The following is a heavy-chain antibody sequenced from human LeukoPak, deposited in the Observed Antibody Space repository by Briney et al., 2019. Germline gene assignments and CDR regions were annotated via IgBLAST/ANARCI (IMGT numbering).Heavy chain of an antibody. CDR3: AKDNGNGWLGAFAFEY. V-gene: IGHV3-9*01. Sequence: GGSLRLSCVASGFTFDYSAFHWARQAPGKGLEWVSGIGFSTNNVDYADSVRGRFTISRDNTKNSLDLQMDSLRAEDTAFYYCAKDNGNGWLGAFAFEYWGQGILVTVSS. J-gene: IGHJ4*02. CDR2: IGFSTNNV. CDR1: GFTFDYSA. D-gene: IGHD5-12*01.